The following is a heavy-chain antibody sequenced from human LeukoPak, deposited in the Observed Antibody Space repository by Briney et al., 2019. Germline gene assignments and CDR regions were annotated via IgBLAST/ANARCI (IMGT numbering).Heavy chain of an antibody. J-gene: IGHJ4*02. CDR1: GYTFTGYY. V-gene: IGHV1-8*02. D-gene: IGHD3-3*01. CDR2: MNPNSGNT. Sequence: ASVKVSCKASGYTFTGYYMHWVRQATGQGLEWMGWMNPNSGNTGYAQKFQGRVTMTRNTSISTAYMELSSLRSEDTAVYYCAIGFRFLEWPAGWGQGTLVTVSS. CDR3: AIGFRFLEWPAG.